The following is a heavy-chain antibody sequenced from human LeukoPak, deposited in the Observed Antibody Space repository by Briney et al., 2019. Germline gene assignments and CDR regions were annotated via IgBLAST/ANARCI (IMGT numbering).Heavy chain of an antibody. CDR1: GGTFSGYA. CDR3: ARRSQKPRWFGEVMGLEYYMDV. V-gene: IGHV1-69*05. D-gene: IGHD3-10*01. CDR2: IIPIFGTA. J-gene: IGHJ6*03. Sequence: SVKVSCKASGGTFSGYAISWVRQAPGQGLEWMGGIIPIFGTANYAQKFEGRVTITTDESTSTAYMELSSLRSEDTAVYYCARRSQKPRWFGEVMGLEYYMDVWGKGTTVTVSS.